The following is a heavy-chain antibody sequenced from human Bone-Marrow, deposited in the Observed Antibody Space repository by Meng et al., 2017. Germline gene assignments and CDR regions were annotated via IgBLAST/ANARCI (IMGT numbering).Heavy chain of an antibody. J-gene: IGHJ4*02. CDR2: IDPKSGDT. V-gene: IGHV1-2*06. CDR3: ARDAGRAAGPR. CDR1: GYNFPDYW. D-gene: IGHD6-13*01. Sequence: QVQLVQSGAEVKKPGASVKVSCKPSGYNFPDYWLHWVRRAPGQGLEWMGRIDPKSGDTHYAQRFQGRVTMTGDTSISTAYMELSGLRSDDTAMYYCARDAGRAAGPRWGQGTLVTVSS.